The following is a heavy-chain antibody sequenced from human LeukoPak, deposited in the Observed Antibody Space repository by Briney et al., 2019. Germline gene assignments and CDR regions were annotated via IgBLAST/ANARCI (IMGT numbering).Heavy chain of an antibody. CDR2: ISDDSSGR. J-gene: IGHJ4*02. V-gene: IGHV3-23*01. CDR1: GFTFSTYA. D-gene: IGHD3-22*01. CDR3: ARASSGYYYY. Sequence: GGSLRLSCAASGFTFSTYAMSWVRQAPGKGLEWVSAISDDSSGRYHADSVKGRFTISRDNAKNSLYLQMNSLRAEDTAVYYCARASSGYYYYWGQGTLVTVSS.